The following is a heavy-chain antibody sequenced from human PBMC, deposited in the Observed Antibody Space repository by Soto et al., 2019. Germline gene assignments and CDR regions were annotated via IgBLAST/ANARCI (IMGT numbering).Heavy chain of an antibody. D-gene: IGHD6-13*01. J-gene: IGHJ3*02. Sequence: ASVRVSCKASGYTFTSYGISWVRQAPGQGLEWMGWISAYNGNTNYAQKLQGRVTMTTDTSTSTAYMELRSLRSDDTAVYYCAGYSSSWSDAFDIWGQGTMVTVSS. CDR1: GYTFTSYG. CDR2: ISAYNGNT. V-gene: IGHV1-18*01. CDR3: AGYSSSWSDAFDI.